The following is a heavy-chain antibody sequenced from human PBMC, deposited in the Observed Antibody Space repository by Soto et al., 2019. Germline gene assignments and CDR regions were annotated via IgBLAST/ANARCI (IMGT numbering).Heavy chain of an antibody. CDR1: GFTFSSYG. CDR2: ISYDGSNK. Sequence: QVQLVESGGGVVQPGRSLRLSCAASGFTFSSYGMHWVRQAPGKGLEWVAVISYDGSNKYYADSVKGRFTISRDNSKNTLYLQMNRLRAEDTAVYYCAKDHAYYDSSGPDYWGQGTLVTVSS. D-gene: IGHD3-22*01. V-gene: IGHV3-30*18. CDR3: AKDHAYYDSSGPDY. J-gene: IGHJ4*02.